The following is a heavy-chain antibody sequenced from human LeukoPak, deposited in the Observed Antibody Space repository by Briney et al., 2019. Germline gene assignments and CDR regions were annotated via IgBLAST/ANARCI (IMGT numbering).Heavy chain of an antibody. D-gene: IGHD2-2*01. Sequence: SETLSLTCTVSGGSITSGDYYWNWIRQPAGKGLEWIGRIYSSGSTNYNPSLMSRVTISRDTSKNQFSLQVNSVTAADTAMYYCARGGGSTSTNPWGQGTLVTVSS. J-gene: IGHJ5*02. CDR2: IYSSGST. CDR3: ARGGGSTSTNP. V-gene: IGHV4-61*02. CDR1: GGSITSGDYY.